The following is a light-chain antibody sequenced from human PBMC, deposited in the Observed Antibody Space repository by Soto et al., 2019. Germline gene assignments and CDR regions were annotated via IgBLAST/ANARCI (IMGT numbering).Light chain of an antibody. J-gene: IGKJ1*01. Sequence: IQLTQSPSSLSASVGDRVTITCRASQGIINNLAWYQQKPGEAPNLLIYAAAILQSGVPSRFSGRGSGTDFTLTISSLQPEDFATYYCQQVNGYPRTFGQGNKVEIK. CDR3: QQVNGYPRT. CDR1: QGIINN. CDR2: AAA. V-gene: IGKV1-9*01.